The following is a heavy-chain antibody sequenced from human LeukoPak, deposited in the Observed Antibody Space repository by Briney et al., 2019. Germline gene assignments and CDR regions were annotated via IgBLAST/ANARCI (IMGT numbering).Heavy chain of an antibody. CDR1: GGSISSYY. J-gene: IGHJ5*02. D-gene: IGHD3-10*01. CDR2: IYYSGST. CDR3: ARGITMVRGVLGNWFDP. Sequence: SETLSLTCTVSGGSISSYYWSWIRQPPGKGLEWIGYIYYSGSTNYNPSLKSRVTISVDTSKNQFSLKLSSVTAADTAVYYCARGITMVRGVLGNWFDPWGQGTLVTVSS. V-gene: IGHV4-59*01.